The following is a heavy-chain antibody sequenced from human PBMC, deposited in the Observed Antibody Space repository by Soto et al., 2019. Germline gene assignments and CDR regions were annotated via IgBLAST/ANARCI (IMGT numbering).Heavy chain of an antibody. V-gene: IGHV3-30*03. CDR3: ITGSEFSRQPLES. J-gene: IGHJ4*02. D-gene: IGHD3-10*01. CDR1: GFTFSNFG. Sequence: PGGSLRLSCAASGFTFSNFGMHWGRQAPGKGLEWVAAISADGSDKYFSDSVKDRFTISRDNSKNTLFLQMNSLRVEDTAVYCCITGSEFSRQPLESWGEGTLVILSS. CDR2: ISADGSDK.